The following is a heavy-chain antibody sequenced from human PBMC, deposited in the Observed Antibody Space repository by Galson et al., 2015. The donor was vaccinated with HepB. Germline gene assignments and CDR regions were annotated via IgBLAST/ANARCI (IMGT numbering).Heavy chain of an antibody. J-gene: IGHJ4*02. CDR1: GFTFHTYA. CDR2: ISGDGDST. CDR3: AKERREEFDY. Sequence: SLRLSCAASGFTFHTYAMSWVRQAPGMGLEWVSAISGDGDSTYYADSVKGRFTISRDTSKNTLFLQMNSLRAEDTAVYYCAKERREEFDYWGQGTLVTVSS. V-gene: IGHV3-23*01.